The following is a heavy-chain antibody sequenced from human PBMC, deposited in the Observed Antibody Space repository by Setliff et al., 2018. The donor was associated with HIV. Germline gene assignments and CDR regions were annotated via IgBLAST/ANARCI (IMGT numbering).Heavy chain of an antibody. CDR3: ASLPVVVTIPEGPFDF. Sequence: PGGSLRLSCAASGFTFSSYDMHWVRQATGKGLEWVSAIGTAGDTYYPGSVKGRFTISRENAKNSLYLQMNSLRAGDTAVYYCASLPVVVTIPEGPFDFWGQGTMVTVSS. V-gene: IGHV3-13*01. CDR2: IGTAGDT. CDR1: GFTFSSYD. J-gene: IGHJ3*01. D-gene: IGHD2-15*01.